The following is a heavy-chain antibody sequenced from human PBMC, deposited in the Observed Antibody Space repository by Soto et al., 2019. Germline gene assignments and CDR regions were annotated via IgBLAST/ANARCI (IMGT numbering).Heavy chain of an antibody. D-gene: IGHD3-22*01. Sequence: ETLSLTCTVSGGSISSYYWSWIRQPPGKGLEWIGYIYYSGSTNYNPSLKSRVTISVDTSKNQYSLKLSSVTAADTAVYYCARSPDYYDSSGYYLLHFDYWGQGTLVTVSS. V-gene: IGHV4-59*01. CDR3: ARSPDYYDSSGYYLLHFDY. CDR2: IYYSGST. CDR1: GGSISSYY. J-gene: IGHJ4*02.